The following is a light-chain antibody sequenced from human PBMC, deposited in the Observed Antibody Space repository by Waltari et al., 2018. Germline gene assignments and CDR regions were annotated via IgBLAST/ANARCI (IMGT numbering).Light chain of an antibody. CDR1: QSLLHSSGNTF. Sequence: DIVMSQSPLSLSVTSGEPAYICCRSSQSLLHSSGNTFLARYLQKPGQSPQLLIYLISNGASGVPDRFRGSGSGTDFPLKISRVEAEDVGVYFCMQARQTPWTFGQGTKVEIK. J-gene: IGKJ1*01. V-gene: IGKV2-28*01. CDR3: MQARQTPWT. CDR2: LIS.